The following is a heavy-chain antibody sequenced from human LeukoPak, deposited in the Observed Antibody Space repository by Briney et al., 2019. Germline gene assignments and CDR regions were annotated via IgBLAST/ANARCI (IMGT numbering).Heavy chain of an antibody. J-gene: IGHJ4*02. CDR2: ISGGDTT. CDR1: GFTFSNSA. CDR3: AKMIEGVTLTGPVH. V-gene: IGHV3-23*01. Sequence: PWGSLSLPCAASGFTFSNSALNRVRQAPGKGLELVSGISGGDTTYYADSVKGRFTISRDNSNNTLYLRMNSLRAEDTAVYYCAKMIEGVTLTGPVHWGQEALVTVSS. D-gene: IGHD3-22*01.